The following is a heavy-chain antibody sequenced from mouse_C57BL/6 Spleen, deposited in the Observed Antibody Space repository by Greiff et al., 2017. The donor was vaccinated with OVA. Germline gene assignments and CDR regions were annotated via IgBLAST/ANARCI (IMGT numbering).Heavy chain of an antibody. CDR1: GFTFSSYT. V-gene: IGHV5-9*01. CDR3: ARQGTYYYGSSYHWFAY. J-gene: IGHJ3*01. Sequence: DVQLVESGGGLVKPGGSLKLSCAASGFTFSSYTMSWVRQTPEKRLEWVATISGGGGNTYYPDSVKGRFTISRDNAKNTLYLQMSSLRSEDTALYYCARQGTYYYGSSYHWFAYWGQGTLVTVSA. D-gene: IGHD1-1*01. CDR2: ISGGGGNT.